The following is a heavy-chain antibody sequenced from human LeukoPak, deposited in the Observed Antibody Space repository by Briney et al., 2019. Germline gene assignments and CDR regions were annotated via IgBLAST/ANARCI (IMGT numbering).Heavy chain of an antibody. D-gene: IGHD3-10*01. CDR3: ARDRDFGELKGSWFDP. J-gene: IGHJ5*02. Sequence: PGGSLRLSCAASGFTFSSYAMSWVRQAPGKGLEWVSAISGSGGSTYYADSVKGRFTISRDNAKNSLYLQMNSLRAEDTALYYCARDRDFGELKGSWFDPWGQGTLVTVSS. CDR2: ISGSGGST. V-gene: IGHV3-23*01. CDR1: GFTFSSYA.